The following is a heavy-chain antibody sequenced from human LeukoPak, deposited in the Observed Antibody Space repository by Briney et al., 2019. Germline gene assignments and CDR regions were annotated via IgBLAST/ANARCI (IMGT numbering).Heavy chain of an antibody. V-gene: IGHV4-34*01. CDR3: ARGRRFPMDV. CDR1: GGSFSVYY. CDR2: INHSGST. J-gene: IGHJ6*02. Sequence: PSETLSLTCAVYGGSFSVYYWSWIRQPPGKGLEWIGEINHSGSTNYNPSLKSRVTISVDTSKNQFSLKLSSVTAADTAVYYCARGRRFPMDVWGQGTTVTVSS. D-gene: IGHD3-3*01.